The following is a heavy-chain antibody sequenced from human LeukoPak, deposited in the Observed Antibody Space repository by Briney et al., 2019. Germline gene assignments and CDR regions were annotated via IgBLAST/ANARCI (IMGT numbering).Heavy chain of an antibody. CDR2: MSYSGGT. Sequence: PSETLSLTCTVSGGSISGYYWSWIRQPPGKGLEWIAYMSYSGGTNYNPSLSLKGRVTISVDTSKNQFSLKLSSVTAADTAVYYCASTIAAAGTRSFDYWGQGTLVTVSS. D-gene: IGHD6-13*01. CDR1: GGSISGYY. CDR3: ASTIAAAGTRSFDY. V-gene: IGHV4-59*08. J-gene: IGHJ4*02.